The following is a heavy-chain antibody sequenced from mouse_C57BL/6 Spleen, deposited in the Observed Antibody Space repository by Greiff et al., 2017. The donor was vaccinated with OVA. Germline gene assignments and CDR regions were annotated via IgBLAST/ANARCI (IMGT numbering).Heavy chain of an antibody. V-gene: IGHV5-4*01. CDR2: ISDGGSYT. D-gene: IGHD3-2*02. Sequence: EVHLVESGGGLVKPGGSLKLSCAASGFTFSSYAMSWVRQTPEKRLEWVATISDGGSYTYYPDNVKGRFTISRDNAKNNLYLQMSHLKSEDTAMYYCARDQRLLLAMDYWGQGTSVTVSS. J-gene: IGHJ4*01. CDR1: GFTFSSYA. CDR3: ARDQRLLLAMDY.